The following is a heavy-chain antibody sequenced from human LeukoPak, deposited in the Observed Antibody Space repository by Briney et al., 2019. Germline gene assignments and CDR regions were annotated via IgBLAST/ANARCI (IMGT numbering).Heavy chain of an antibody. D-gene: IGHD6-6*01. J-gene: IGHJ4*01. CDR3: ASGYSRSSNDY. Sequence: GSLRLSFSASGFTFSRYGFNLVRQAPGKGLEWVSSISSSRNDIYYADSVKGRFTISRDNVKSSLYLQMNSLRAEDTAVYYCASGYSRSSNDYWGHGTLVTVSS. V-gene: IGHV3-21*01. CDR2: ISSSRNDI. CDR1: GFTFSRYG.